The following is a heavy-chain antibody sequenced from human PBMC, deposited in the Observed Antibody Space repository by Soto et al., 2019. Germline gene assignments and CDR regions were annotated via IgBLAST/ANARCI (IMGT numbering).Heavy chain of an antibody. CDR1: GFTFSSYA. CDR2: ISGSGGST. V-gene: IGHV3-23*01. CDR3: AKVPGYCSSTSCYRRVWFDP. J-gene: IGHJ5*02. D-gene: IGHD2-2*02. Sequence: GGSLRLSCAASGFTFSSYAMSWVRQAPGKGLEWVSAISGSGGSTYYADSVKGRFTISRDNSKNTLYLQMNSLRAEDTAVYYCAKVPGYCSSTSCYRRVWFDPWGQGTLVTVSS.